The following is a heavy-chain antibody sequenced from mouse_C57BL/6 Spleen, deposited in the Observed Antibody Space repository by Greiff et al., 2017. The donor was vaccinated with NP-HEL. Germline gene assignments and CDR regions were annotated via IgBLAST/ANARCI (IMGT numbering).Heavy chain of an antibody. CDR1: GYTFTDYN. CDR2: INPNNGGT. Sequence: VQLQQSGPELVKPGASVKMSCKASGYTFTDYNMHWVKQSHGKSLEWIGYINPNNGGTSYNQKFKGKATLTVNKSSSTAYMELRSLTSEDSAVYYCAPDGSGGAWFAYWGQGTLGTVSA. V-gene: IGHV1-22*01. D-gene: IGHD1-1*01. CDR3: APDGSGGAWFAY. J-gene: IGHJ3*01.